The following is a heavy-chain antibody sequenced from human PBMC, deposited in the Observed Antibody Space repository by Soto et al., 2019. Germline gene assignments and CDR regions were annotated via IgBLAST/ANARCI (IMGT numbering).Heavy chain of an antibody. CDR2: SYTSGST. J-gene: IGHJ5*02. V-gene: IGHV4-4*07. CDR3: ARGGCSSTSCYKADAWFDP. Sequence: PSETLSLTCTVSGGSLSSYYWSWIRQPAGQGLEWIGRSYTSGSTNYNPSLKSRVTMSVDTSKNQFPLKLSSVTAADTAVYYCARGGCSSTSCYKADAWFDPWGQGTLVTVSS. CDR1: GGSLSSYY. D-gene: IGHD2-2*02.